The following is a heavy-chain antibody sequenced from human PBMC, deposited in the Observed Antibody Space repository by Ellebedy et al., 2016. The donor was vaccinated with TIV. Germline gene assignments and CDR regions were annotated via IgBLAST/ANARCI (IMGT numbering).Heavy chain of an antibody. D-gene: IGHD4-23*01. Sequence: SETLSLTCTVSGGSISSYYWSWIRQPPGKGLEWIGYIYYSGSTNYHPSLKSRVTISVDTSKNQFSLKLSSVTAADTAVYYCARCYSGNSGDAFDIWGQGTMVTVSS. CDR3: ARCYSGNSGDAFDI. J-gene: IGHJ3*02. V-gene: IGHV4-59*08. CDR2: IYYSGST. CDR1: GGSISSYY.